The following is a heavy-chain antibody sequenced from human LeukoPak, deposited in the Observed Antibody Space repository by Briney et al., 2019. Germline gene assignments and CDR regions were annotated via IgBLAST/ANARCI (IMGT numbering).Heavy chain of an antibody. V-gene: IGHV1-69*05. J-gene: IGHJ4*02. CDR2: IIPVFDTA. D-gene: IGHD3-3*02. CDR1: GDTFSNYD. Sequence: ASVKVSCKASGDTFSNYDVTWVRQAPGQGLEWMGRIIPVFDTAKYAQNFQGRVTMTTDESSSTAYMELYSLRSEDTAVYYCALWAEKHLVYLDFGGQEPRVTFSS. CDR3: ALWAEKHLVYLDF.